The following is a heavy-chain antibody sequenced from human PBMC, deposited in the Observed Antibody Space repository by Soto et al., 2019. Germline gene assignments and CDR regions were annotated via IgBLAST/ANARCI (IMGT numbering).Heavy chain of an antibody. D-gene: IGHD4-17*01. CDR2: ISAYNGNT. Sequence: QVQLVQSGAEVKKPGASVKVSCKASGYTFTSYGISWVRQAPGQGLEWMGWISAYNGNTNYAQKLQGRVTMTTDTSTSTAYMELRSLRADDTAVYYWARLGSEGDDYGDYGDFDYWGQGTLVTVSS. V-gene: IGHV1-18*01. CDR3: ARLGSEGDDYGDYGDFDY. CDR1: GYTFTSYG. J-gene: IGHJ4*02.